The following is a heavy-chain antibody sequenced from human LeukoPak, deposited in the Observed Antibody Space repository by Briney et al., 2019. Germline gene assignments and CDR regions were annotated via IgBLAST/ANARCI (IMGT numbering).Heavy chain of an antibody. CDR3: ARGPNSGYFPLDP. V-gene: IGHV4-34*01. D-gene: IGHD5-12*01. CDR2: INHSGST. CDR1: GGSFSGYY. Sequence: PSETLSLTCAVYGGSFSGYYWCWIRQPPGKGLEWIGEINHSGSTNYNPSLKSRVAISVDTSKNQFSLKLSSVTAADTAVYYCARGPNSGYFPLDPWGQGTLVTVSS. J-gene: IGHJ5*02.